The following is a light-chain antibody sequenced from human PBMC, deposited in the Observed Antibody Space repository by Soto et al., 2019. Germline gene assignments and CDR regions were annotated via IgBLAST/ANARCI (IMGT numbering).Light chain of an antibody. Sequence: AIQMTQSPSSLSASVGDRVTITCRASQGIRNDLGWYQQKPGKAPNLLIYGASRLGSGVPLRFSGSGSGTGFTLTISSLQPEDFATYYCLQHFDYPRTFGQGTKVEIK. CDR1: QGIRND. J-gene: IGKJ1*01. V-gene: IGKV1-6*02. CDR2: GAS. CDR3: LQHFDYPRT.